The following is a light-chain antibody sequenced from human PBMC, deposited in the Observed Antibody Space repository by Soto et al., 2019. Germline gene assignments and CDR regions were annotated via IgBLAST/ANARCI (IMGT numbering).Light chain of an antibody. CDR2: DVS. V-gene: IGLV2-14*01. CDR1: SSDVGGYNY. J-gene: IGLJ1*01. CDR3: SSYTSSSTLYV. Sequence: ARPAGMAWSPRQSINLSCTGTSSDVGGYNYVSWYQQHPGKAPKLMIYDVSNRPSGVSNRFSGSKSGNTASLTISGLQAEDEADYYCSSYTSSSTLYVFGTGTKVTVL.